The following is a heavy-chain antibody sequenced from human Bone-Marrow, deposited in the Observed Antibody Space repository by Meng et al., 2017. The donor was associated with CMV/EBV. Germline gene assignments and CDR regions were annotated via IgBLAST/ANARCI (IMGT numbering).Heavy chain of an antibody. V-gene: IGHV4-34*01. D-gene: IGHD1-26*01. Sequence: SETLSLTCAVYGGSFSGYYWSWIRQPPGKGLEWIGEINHSGSTNYKPSLKSRVTISGDTSKNQFSLKLSSVTAADTAVYYCARDSTPVGDPDAFDIWGQGTMVTVSS. J-gene: IGHJ3*02. CDR3: ARDSTPVGDPDAFDI. CDR1: GGSFSGYY. CDR2: INHSGST.